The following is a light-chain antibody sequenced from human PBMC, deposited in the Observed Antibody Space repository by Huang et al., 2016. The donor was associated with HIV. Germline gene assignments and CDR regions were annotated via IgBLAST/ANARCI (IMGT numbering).Light chain of an antibody. J-gene: IGKJ1*01. Sequence: DIQMTQSPSTLSASVGDRVTIPCRASQSISTLLAWYQQKPGKAPNLLIYKASNLESGVPSRFSGNGSGTEFTLTISSLQPDDFATYYCQQYNTYSGTFGQGTKVEIK. CDR3: QQYNTYSGT. CDR2: KAS. CDR1: QSISTL. V-gene: IGKV1-5*03.